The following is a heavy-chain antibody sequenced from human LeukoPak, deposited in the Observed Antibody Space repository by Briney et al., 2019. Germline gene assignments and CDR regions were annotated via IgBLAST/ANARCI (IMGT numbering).Heavy chain of an antibody. V-gene: IGHV3-30*02. CDR1: GFTFSDYG. D-gene: IGHD6-19*01. CDR3: ARGTLAGYFLGY. J-gene: IGHJ4*02. Sequence: GGSLRLSCAASGFTFSDYGMHWVRQAPGKGLEYVAFIRYDGSVKYSGDSVKGRLIISRDNSKNTLGLQMNSLRDEDTAIYYCARGTLAGYFLGYWGRGTLVTVSS. CDR2: IRYDGSVK.